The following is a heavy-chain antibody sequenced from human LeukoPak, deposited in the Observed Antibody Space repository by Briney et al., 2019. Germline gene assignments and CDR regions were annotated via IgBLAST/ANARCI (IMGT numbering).Heavy chain of an antibody. D-gene: IGHD3-22*01. V-gene: IGHV4-4*07. Sequence: SETLSLTCTVSGGPISSYYWSWIRQPAGKGLEWIGRIYTSGSTNYNPSLKSRVTMSVDTSKNQFSLRLSSVTAADTAVYYCAKVPYDSSGYYYFDYWGQGTLVTVSS. CDR1: GGPISSYY. CDR3: AKVPYDSSGYYYFDY. CDR2: IYTSGST. J-gene: IGHJ4*02.